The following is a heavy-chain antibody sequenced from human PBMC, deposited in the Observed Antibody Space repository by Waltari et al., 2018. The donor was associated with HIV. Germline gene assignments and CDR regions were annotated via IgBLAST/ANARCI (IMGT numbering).Heavy chain of an antibody. CDR1: GGSFSGYY. CDR2: INHSGST. V-gene: IGHV4-34*01. J-gene: IGHJ4*02. Sequence: QVQLQQWGAGLLKPSETLSLTCAVYGGSFSGYYWSWIRQPPGKGLEWIGEINHSGSTNYNPSLKSRVTISVDTSKNQFSLKLSSVTAADTAVYYCARGRWELHIYFDYWGQGTLVTVSS. CDR3: ARGRWELHIYFDY. D-gene: IGHD1-26*01.